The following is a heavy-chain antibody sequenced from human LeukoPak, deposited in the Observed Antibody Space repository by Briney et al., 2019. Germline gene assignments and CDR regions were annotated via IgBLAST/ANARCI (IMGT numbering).Heavy chain of an antibody. Sequence: SSETLSLTCTVSGVSVSSGSYYWSWIRQPPGKGLEWIGYIYYSGSTNYNPSLKSRVTISVDTSKNQFSLKLSSVIAADTAVYYCARSEYSYGLLDYWGQGTLVTASS. D-gene: IGHD5-18*01. V-gene: IGHV4-61*01. CDR2: IYYSGST. CDR3: ARSEYSYGLLDY. CDR1: GVSVSSGSYY. J-gene: IGHJ4*02.